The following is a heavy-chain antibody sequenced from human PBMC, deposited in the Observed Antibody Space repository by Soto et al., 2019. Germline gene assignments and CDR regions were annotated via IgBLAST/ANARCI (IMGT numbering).Heavy chain of an antibody. V-gene: IGHV1-2*02. J-gene: IGHJ5*02. CDR2: INPSSGGT. CDR1: GYTFSDYY. D-gene: IGHD1-26*01. Sequence: ASVKVSCKASGYTFSDYYVHWVREAPGQGLEWMGWINPSSGGTIYTQRFQGRVTMTRDTSISTVYMELRRLTSDDTAVYYCAREMGVIGAPGYTWFDPWGQGALVTVSS. CDR3: AREMGVIGAPGYTWFDP.